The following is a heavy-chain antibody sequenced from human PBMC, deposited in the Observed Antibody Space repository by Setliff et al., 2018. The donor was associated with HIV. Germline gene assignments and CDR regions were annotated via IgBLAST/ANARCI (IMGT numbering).Heavy chain of an antibody. CDR3: AKQTVSSSWSNWFDP. V-gene: IGHV3-30*02. Sequence: PGESLRLSCAASGFTFSSYGMHWVRQAPGKGLEWVAFIRYDGSNKYYADSVKGRFTISRDNSKNTLYLQMNSLRAEDTAVYYCAKQTVSSSWSNWFDPWGQGTLVTVSS. CDR2: IRYDGSNK. J-gene: IGHJ5*02. D-gene: IGHD6-13*01. CDR1: GFTFSSYG.